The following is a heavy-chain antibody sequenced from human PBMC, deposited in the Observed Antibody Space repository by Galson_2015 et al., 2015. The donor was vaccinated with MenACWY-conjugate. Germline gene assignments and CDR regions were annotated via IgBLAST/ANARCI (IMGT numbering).Heavy chain of an antibody. CDR3: ARGHYGMDV. Sequence: SLRLSCAVSGLTFRNYWMTWVRQAPGKGLEWVASIKKDGSEKYYVDSEKGRFTISRDNTKNSMYLEMNSLRADDTAVYYCARGHYGMDVWGQGTTVAASS. CDR2: IKKDGSEK. J-gene: IGHJ6*02. CDR1: GLTFRNYW. V-gene: IGHV3-7*03.